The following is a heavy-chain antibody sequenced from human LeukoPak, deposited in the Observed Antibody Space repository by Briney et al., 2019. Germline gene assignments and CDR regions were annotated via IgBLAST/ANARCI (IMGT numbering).Heavy chain of an antibody. Sequence: SETLSLTCTVSGGFITSSFYWSWIRQSPGKGLEWIGYVYNSGGTKYNPSLKSRLTISVDTSKNQFSLNLSSVTAADTAVYYCARASVLLSADYWGQGTLVTVSS. CDR1: GGFITSSFY. CDR2: VYNSGGT. V-gene: IGHV4-59*01. J-gene: IGHJ4*02. CDR3: ARASVLLSADY. D-gene: IGHD3-16*01.